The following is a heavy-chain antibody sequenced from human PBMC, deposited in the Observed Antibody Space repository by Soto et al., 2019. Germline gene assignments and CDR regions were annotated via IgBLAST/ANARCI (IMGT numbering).Heavy chain of an antibody. CDR3: AKDLQGSSGLEFVY. Sequence: QVQLVESGGGVVQPGRSLRLSCAASGFTFSSYGMHWVRQAPGKGLEWVAVIWYDGSKKYYAESVEGRFTISRDNSKNKKYLQMKYLKAEYRAVHYCAKDLQGSSGLEFVYWGQVTLVTAPS. D-gene: IGHD3-22*01. CDR2: IWYDGSKK. J-gene: IGHJ4*02. V-gene: IGHV3-33*06. CDR1: GFTFSSYG.